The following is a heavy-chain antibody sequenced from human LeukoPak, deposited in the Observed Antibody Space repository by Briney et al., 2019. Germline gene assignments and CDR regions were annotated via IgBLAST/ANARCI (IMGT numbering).Heavy chain of an antibody. CDR2: IYHSGST. D-gene: IGHD6-13*01. V-gene: IGHV4-38-2*02. J-gene: IGHJ4*02. Sequence: SETLSLTCTVSGGSISSYYWGWIRQPPGKGLEWIGIIYHSGSTYYNPSLKSRVTISVDTSKNQFSLNLSSVTAADTAVYYCARAVPGGQQLDYWGQGTLVTVSS. CDR1: GGSISSYY. CDR3: ARAVPGGQQLDY.